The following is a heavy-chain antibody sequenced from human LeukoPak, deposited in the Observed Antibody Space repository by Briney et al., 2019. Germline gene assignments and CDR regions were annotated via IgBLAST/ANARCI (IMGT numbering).Heavy chain of an antibody. Sequence: GGSLRLSYAASGFTFSSYEMNWVRQAPGKGLEWVSYISSSISTIDYADSVKGRFTISRDNDKNSLYLQMNSLRAEDTAVYYCTGYSSGWYHYRGQGTLVTVYS. CDR2: ISSSISTI. D-gene: IGHD6-19*01. J-gene: IGHJ4*02. V-gene: IGHV3-48*03. CDR3: TGYSSGWYHY. CDR1: GFTFSSYE.